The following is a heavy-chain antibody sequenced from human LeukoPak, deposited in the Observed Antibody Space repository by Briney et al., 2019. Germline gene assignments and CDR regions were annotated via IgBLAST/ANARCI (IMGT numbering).Heavy chain of an antibody. CDR2: IYYTGST. CDR3: ARHQGWSHFDY. CDR1: GGSISSYY. Sequence: PWETLSLTCTVSGGSISSYYWSWIRQSPGKGLEWIGYIYYTGSTNYNPSLESRVTISIDTSKNQFSLKLSSVTAADTAVYYCARHQGWSHFDYWGQGTLVTVSS. V-gene: IGHV4-59*08. D-gene: IGHD6-19*01. J-gene: IGHJ4*02.